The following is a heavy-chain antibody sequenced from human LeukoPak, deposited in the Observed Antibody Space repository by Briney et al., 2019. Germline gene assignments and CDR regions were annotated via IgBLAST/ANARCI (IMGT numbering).Heavy chain of an antibody. V-gene: IGHV1-69*13. Sequence: SVKVSCKASGGTFSSYAISWVRQAPGQGLEWMGGIIPIFGTANYAQKFQGRVTITADESTSIAYMELSSLRSEDTAVYYCARDRDIVVVPAAIGYYGMDVWGKGTTVTVSS. D-gene: IGHD2-2*01. J-gene: IGHJ6*04. CDR2: IIPIFGTA. CDR3: ARDRDIVVVPAAIGYYGMDV. CDR1: GGTFSSYA.